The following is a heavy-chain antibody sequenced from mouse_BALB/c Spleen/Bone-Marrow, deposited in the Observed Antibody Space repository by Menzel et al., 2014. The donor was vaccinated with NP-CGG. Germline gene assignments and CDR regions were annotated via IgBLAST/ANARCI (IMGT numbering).Heavy chain of an antibody. CDR1: GFTFSSFG. CDR3: ERSSSSFGYFDY. J-gene: IGHJ2*01. D-gene: IGHD1-1*01. V-gene: IGHV5-17*02. Sequence: EVHLVESGGGLVQPGGSRKLSCAASGFTFSSFGMHWVRQALEKGLEWVAYISSGSSTVYYADKVMGRFTISRDNPKNTLFLQITSLRFQDNAMYYCERSSSSFGYFDYGGQGSTLTVSS. CDR2: ISSGSSTV.